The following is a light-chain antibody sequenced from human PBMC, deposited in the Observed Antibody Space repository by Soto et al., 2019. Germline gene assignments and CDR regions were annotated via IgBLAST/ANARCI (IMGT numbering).Light chain of an antibody. J-gene: IGLJ2*01. CDR2: RNN. Sequence: VLTQPPSASGTPGQRVTISCSGSSSNIGSNYVYWYQQLPGTAPKLLIYRNNQRPSGVPDRFSGSKSGTSASLAISGLRSEDEADYYCAAWDDSLSGVFGGGTQLTVL. V-gene: IGLV1-47*01. CDR3: AAWDDSLSGV. CDR1: SSNIGSNY.